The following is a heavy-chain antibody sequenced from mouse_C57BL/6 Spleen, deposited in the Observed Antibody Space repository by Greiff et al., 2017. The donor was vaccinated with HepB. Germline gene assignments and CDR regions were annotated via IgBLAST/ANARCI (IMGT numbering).Heavy chain of an antibody. Sequence: DVKLVESGGGLVQPKGSLKLSCAASGFSFNTYAMNWVRQAPGKGLEWVARIRSKSNNYATYYADSVKDRFTISRDDSESMLYLQMNNLKTEDTAMYYCVGSPMDYWGQGTSVTVSS. CDR1: GFSFNTYA. J-gene: IGHJ4*01. CDR2: IRSKSNNYAT. V-gene: IGHV10-1*01. CDR3: VGSPMDY.